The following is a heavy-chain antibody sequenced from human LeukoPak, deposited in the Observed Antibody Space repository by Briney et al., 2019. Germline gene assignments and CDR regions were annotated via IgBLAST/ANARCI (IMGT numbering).Heavy chain of an antibody. J-gene: IGHJ6*04. CDR2: ISSSSSYI. V-gene: IGHV3-21*01. CDR3: AELGITMIGGV. CDR1: GFTFSSYS. D-gene: IGHD3-10*02. Sequence: GGSLRLSCAASGFTFSSYSMNWVRQVPGKGLEWVSSISSSSSYIYYADSVKGRFTISRDNAKNSVYLQMNSLRAEDTAVYYCAELGITMIGGVWGKGTTVTISS.